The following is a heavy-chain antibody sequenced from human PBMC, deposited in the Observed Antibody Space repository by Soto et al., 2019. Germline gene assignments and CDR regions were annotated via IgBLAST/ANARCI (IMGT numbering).Heavy chain of an antibody. CDR3: AKDSGPCSSTSCPPDAFDI. V-gene: IGHV3-23*01. D-gene: IGHD2-2*01. Sequence: GGSLRLSCAASGFTFSSYAMSWVRQAPGKGLEWVSAISGSGGSTYYADSVKGRFTISRDNSKNTLYLQMNSLRAEDTAVYYCAKDSGPCSSTSCPPDAFDIWGQGTMVTVSS. CDR1: GFTFSSYA. CDR2: ISGSGGST. J-gene: IGHJ3*02.